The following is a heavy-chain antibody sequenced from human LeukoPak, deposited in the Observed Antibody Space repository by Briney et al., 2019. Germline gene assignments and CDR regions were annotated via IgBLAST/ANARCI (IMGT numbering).Heavy chain of an antibody. CDR1: GFTFSSYA. CDR3: AIDRLGELRYSEYYFDY. V-gene: IGHV3-23*01. J-gene: IGHJ4*02. Sequence: GGSLRLSCAASGFTFSSYAMSWVRQAPGKGLEWVSAISGSGGSAYYADSVKGRFTISRDNSKNTLYLQMNSLRAEDTAVYYCAIDRLGELRYSEYYFDYWGQGTLVTVSS. D-gene: IGHD1-26*01. CDR2: ISGSGGSA.